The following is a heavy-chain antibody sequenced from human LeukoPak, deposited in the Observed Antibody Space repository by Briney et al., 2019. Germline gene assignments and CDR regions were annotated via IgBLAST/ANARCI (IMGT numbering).Heavy chain of an antibody. CDR1: GYTFTGYY. Sequence: VASVKVSCKSSGYTFTGYYMHWVRQAPGQGLEWMGWINPNSGGTNYAQKFQGRVTMTRDTSISTPYMELSRLRSDDTAVYYCARAPGSGSYSWILDYWGQGTLVTVSS. D-gene: IGHD1-26*01. CDR2: INPNSGGT. CDR3: ARAPGSGSYSWILDY. V-gene: IGHV1-2*02. J-gene: IGHJ4*02.